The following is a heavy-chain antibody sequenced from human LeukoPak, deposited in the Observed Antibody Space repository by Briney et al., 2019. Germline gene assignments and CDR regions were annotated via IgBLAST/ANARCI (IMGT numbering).Heavy chain of an antibody. V-gene: IGHV4-59*01. J-gene: IGHJ5*02. D-gene: IGHD6-13*01. CDR2: IYNSGST. Sequence: SETLSLTCTVSGVSISSYYWSWIRQPPGKGLEWIGYIYNSGSTNYNPSLKSRVTISVDTSKNQFSLKLSSVTAADTAVYYCARAKSGSNQLGVWFDPWGQGTLVTVSS. CDR1: GVSISSYY. CDR3: ARAKSGSNQLGVWFDP.